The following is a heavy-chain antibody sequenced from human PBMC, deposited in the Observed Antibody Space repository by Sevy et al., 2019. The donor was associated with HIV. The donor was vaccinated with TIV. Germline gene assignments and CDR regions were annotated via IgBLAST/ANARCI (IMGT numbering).Heavy chain of an antibody. Sequence: GGSLRLSCAASGFTFSSYWMSWVRQAPGKGLERVANIKQDGSEKYYVDSVKGRLTISRDNAKNSLYLQMNSLRAEDTAVYYCARDVAQYYYDSSGYYGAFDIWGQGTMVTVSS. CDR1: GFTFSSYW. J-gene: IGHJ3*02. CDR2: IKQDGSEK. V-gene: IGHV3-7*01. CDR3: ARDVAQYYYDSSGYYGAFDI. D-gene: IGHD3-22*01.